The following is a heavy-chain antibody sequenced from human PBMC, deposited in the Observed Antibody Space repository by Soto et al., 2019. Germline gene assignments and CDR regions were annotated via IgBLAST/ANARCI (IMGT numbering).Heavy chain of an antibody. CDR3: ARLTVTTSDDAFDI. J-gene: IGHJ3*02. CDR2: ISGSGATT. D-gene: IGHD4-17*01. V-gene: IGHV3-23*01. CDR1: GFTFSSYA. Sequence: EVQLLESGGGLVQPGGSLRLSCAASGFTFSSYAMSWVRQAPGKGLEWVSVISGSGATTYYADSVKGRFTISTDNSKNTLYLQMNSLRAADTAVYYCARLTVTTSDDAFDIWGQGTMVTVSS.